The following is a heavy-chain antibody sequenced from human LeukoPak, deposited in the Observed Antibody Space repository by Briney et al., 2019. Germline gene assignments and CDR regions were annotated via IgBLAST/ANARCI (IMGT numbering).Heavy chain of an antibody. J-gene: IGHJ5*02. CDR2: IYWNDDK. CDR3: ARSSRRGYYTNWFDP. V-gene: IGHV2-5*01. D-gene: IGHD3-22*01. CDR1: GFSLSTSGVG. Sequence: SGPTLVKPTQTLTLTCTFSGFSLSTSGVGVGWIRQPPGKALEWLALIYWNDDKRYSPSLKSRLTITKDTSKNQVVLTMTNMDPVDTATYYCARSSRRGYYTNWFDPWGQGTLVTVSS.